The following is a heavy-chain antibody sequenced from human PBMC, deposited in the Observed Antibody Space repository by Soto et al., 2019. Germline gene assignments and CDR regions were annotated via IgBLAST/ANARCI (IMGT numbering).Heavy chain of an antibody. CDR1: GYTFTSYA. J-gene: IGHJ6*02. CDR2: INAGNGNT. Sequence: GASVKVSCKASGYTFTSYAMHWVRHAPGQRLEWMGWINAGNGNTKYSQKFQGRVTITRDTSASTAYMELSSLRSEDTAVYYCARDITIFGVVIIEYGMDVWGQGTTVTVSS. V-gene: IGHV1-3*01. D-gene: IGHD3-3*01. CDR3: ARDITIFGVVIIEYGMDV.